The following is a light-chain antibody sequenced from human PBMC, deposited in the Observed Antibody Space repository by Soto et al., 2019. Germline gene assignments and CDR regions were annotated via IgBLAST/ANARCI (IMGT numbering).Light chain of an antibody. CDR1: QSVSDYY. Sequence: EIVLTHSPDTLSLSPGERATLSCRASQSVSDYYLAWYQQKPGQAPRLLIYGASSRATGIPDRFSGSGTGAYFTLTISRLEPEDFAVYYCQQYVSKTTFGPGTKVDIK. CDR3: QQYVSKTT. J-gene: IGKJ3*01. V-gene: IGKV3-20*01. CDR2: GAS.